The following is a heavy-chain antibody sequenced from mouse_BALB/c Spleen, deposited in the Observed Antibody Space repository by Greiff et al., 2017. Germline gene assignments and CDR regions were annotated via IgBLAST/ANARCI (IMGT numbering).Heavy chain of an antibody. J-gene: IGHJ4*01. CDR2: ISCYNGAT. V-gene: IGHV1S34*01. Sequence: LVKTGASVKISCKASGYSFTGYYMHWVKQSHGKSLEWIGYISCYNGATSYNQKFKGKATFTVDTSSSTAYMQFNSLTSEDSAVYYCARDYGNYEDYYAMDYWGQGTSVTVSS. CDR1: GYSFTGYY. D-gene: IGHD2-1*01. CDR3: ARDYGNYEDYYAMDY.